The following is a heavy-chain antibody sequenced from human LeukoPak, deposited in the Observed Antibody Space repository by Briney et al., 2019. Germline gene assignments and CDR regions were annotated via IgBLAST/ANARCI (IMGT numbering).Heavy chain of an antibody. CDR2: IYPGDSDT. J-gene: IGHJ4*02. V-gene: IGHV5-51*01. Sequence: GESLKISCKGSGYSFTSYWIGWVRQMPGKGLERMGIIYPGDSDTRYSPSFQGQVTISADKSISTAYLQWSSLKASDTAMYYCARRRLAYYYDSSGYYDYWGQGTLVTVSS. D-gene: IGHD3-22*01. CDR1: GYSFTSYW. CDR3: ARRRLAYYYDSSGYYDY.